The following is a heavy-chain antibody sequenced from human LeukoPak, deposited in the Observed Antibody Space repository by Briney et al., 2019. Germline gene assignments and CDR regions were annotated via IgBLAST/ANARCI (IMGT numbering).Heavy chain of an antibody. CDR1: GFTFSSYG. CDR2: IWYDGSNK. J-gene: IGHJ4*02. Sequence: GGSLRLSCAASGFTFSSYGMHWVRQAPGKGLEWVAVIWYDGSNKYYADSVKGRFTISRDNSKNTLYLQMNSLRAEDTAVYYCARDMEAVAGYYFDYWGQGTLVTVSS. D-gene: IGHD6-19*01. V-gene: IGHV3-33*01. CDR3: ARDMEAVAGYYFDY.